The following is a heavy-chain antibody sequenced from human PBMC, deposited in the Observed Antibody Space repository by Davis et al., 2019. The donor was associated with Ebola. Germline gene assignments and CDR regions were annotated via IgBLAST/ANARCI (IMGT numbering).Heavy chain of an antibody. D-gene: IGHD4-17*01. V-gene: IGHV4-34*01. Sequence: PSEPLSLSCTLYGVSFSGYYLGWIRQTPGKGLEWIGDIHHTGSARFNPSLETRVTISPETSKNQISMRLTSLTAADTAVYYCARGLHGDYAFDLWGQGAMVTVSS. CDR3: ARGLHGDYAFDL. CDR2: IHHTGSA. CDR1: GVSFSGYY. J-gene: IGHJ4*02.